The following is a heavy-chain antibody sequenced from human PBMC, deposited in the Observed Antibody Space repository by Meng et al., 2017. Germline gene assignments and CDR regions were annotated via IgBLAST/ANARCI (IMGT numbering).Heavy chain of an antibody. J-gene: IGHJ6*02. V-gene: IGHV3-21*01. CDR3: ARERYSTSWFYYYNYGMDV. CDR2: MSSSGSYI. CDR1: GFSFSSHS. D-gene: IGHD6-13*01. Sequence: GESLKISCAASGFSFSSHSMNWVRQAPGKGLEWVSLMSSSGSYIYYADSVKGRFNISRDNAKTSLHLQMNSLRVEDTAVYYCARERYSTSWFYYYNYGMDVWGQGTTVTVSS.